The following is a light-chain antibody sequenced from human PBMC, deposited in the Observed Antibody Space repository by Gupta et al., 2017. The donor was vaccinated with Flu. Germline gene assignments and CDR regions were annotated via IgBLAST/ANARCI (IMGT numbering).Light chain of an antibody. CDR3: QQTDNTPST. Sequence: DIQMTQSPSSLSASVGDRVTITCRASQSVSNYLNWFQQKPGKAPKLLIYAASTLQTEVPSRFSGSGSGTDFTLTISRLQPEDFATYCCQQTDNTPSTFGQGTKVEIK. CDR2: AAS. V-gene: IGKV1-39*01. CDR1: QSVSNY. J-gene: IGKJ1*01.